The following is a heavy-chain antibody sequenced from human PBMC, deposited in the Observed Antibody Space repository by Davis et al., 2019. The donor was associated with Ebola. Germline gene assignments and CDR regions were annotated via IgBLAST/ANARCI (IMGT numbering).Heavy chain of an antibody. Sequence: SVKVSCMSSVDTFNTYSISWLRQAPGQGLEWMGGIIPLFGTPNYAERFQGRATITADKLANTIHMELSSLRSEDTAVYYCARDFGEGSGSYFVYWGQGSLVTVSS. CDR2: IIPLFGTP. D-gene: IGHD1-26*01. CDR1: VDTFNTYS. V-gene: IGHV1-69*06. J-gene: IGHJ4*02. CDR3: ARDFGEGSGSYFVY.